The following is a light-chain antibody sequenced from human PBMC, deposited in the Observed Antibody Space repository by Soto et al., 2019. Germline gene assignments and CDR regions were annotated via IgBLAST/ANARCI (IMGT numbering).Light chain of an antibody. J-gene: IGLJ2*01. Sequence: QPVLTQPPSVSGAPGQRVTISCTGSSSNIGAGYDVHWYQHLPGTAPKLLIFAYINRPSGVPDRFSGSKSGTSASLAISGLQAEDEADYYCQSYDSSLSVVFGGGTKLTVL. V-gene: IGLV1-40*01. CDR2: AYI. CDR1: SSNIGAGYD. CDR3: QSYDSSLSVV.